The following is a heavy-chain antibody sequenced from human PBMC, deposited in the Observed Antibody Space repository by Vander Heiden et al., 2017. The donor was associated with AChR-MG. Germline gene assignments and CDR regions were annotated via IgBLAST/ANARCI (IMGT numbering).Heavy chain of an antibody. V-gene: IGHV3-30*18. J-gene: IGHJ4*02. CDR1: GFTFSSYA. CDR3: AKDRRYYYDSSGKDRAPLHIDY. D-gene: IGHD3-22*01. CDR2: ISDDGSNK. Sequence: QVQLVESGGGVVQPGRSLRLSCAPSGFTFSSYAIPSLRQDAGKGLEWVAVISDDGSNKYYADSVKGRFTISRDNSKNTLDLQMNSLRAEDTAVYYCAKDRRYYYDSSGKDRAPLHIDYWGQGTRVTVSA.